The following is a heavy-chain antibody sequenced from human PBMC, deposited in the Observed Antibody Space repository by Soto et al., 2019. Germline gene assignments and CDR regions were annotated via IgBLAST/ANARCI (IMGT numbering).Heavy chain of an antibody. Sequence: QVPLQESGPGLVKPSQTLSLTCSVSGGSITTGGYYWSWIRQPPGKGLEWIGYIYNSGDTYYNPSLKSRVIISVSTSKKQFSLKLSSVTAADTAVYYCARESGDGYNRIDYWGQGTLVTVSS. CDR1: GGSITTGGYY. V-gene: IGHV4-31*03. CDR2: IYNSGDT. J-gene: IGHJ4*02. D-gene: IGHD1-1*01. CDR3: ARESGDGYNRIDY.